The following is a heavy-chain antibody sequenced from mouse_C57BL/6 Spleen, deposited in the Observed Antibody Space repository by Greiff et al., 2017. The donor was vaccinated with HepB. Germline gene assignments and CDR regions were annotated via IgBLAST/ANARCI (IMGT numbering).Heavy chain of an antibody. Sequence: EVQLVESGPELVKPGDSVKISCKASGYSFTGYFMNWVMQSHGKSLEWIGRINPYNGDTFYNQKFKGKATLTVDKSSSTAHMELRSLTSEDSAVYYCARSGSNPWFAYWGQGTLVTVSA. CDR1: GYSFTGYF. CDR3: ARSGSNPWFAY. D-gene: IGHD2-5*01. CDR2: INPYNGDT. V-gene: IGHV1-20*01. J-gene: IGHJ3*01.